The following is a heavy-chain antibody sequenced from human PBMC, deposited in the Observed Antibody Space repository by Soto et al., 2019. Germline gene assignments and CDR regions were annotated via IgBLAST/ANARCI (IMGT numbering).Heavy chain of an antibody. V-gene: IGHV1-18*01. CDR3: ARERFSWVGATTSYGMDV. J-gene: IGHJ6*02. CDR1: GYTFTSYG. Sequence: QVQLVQSGAEVKKPGASVKVSCKASGYTFTSYGISWVRQAPGQGLEWMGWISAYNGNTNYAQKLQGRVTMTTDTSTGTAYMELRSLRSDDRAVYYCARERFSWVGATTSYGMDVWGQGTTVTVSS. D-gene: IGHD1-26*01. CDR2: ISAYNGNT.